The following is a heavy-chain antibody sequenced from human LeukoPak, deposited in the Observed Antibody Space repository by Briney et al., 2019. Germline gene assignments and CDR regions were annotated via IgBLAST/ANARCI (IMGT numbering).Heavy chain of an antibody. J-gene: IGHJ1*01. D-gene: IGHD6-6*01. V-gene: IGHV1-46*01. CDR2: INPSGGST. CDR3: ARGRSIAARPGHFQH. CDR1: GYTFTSYY. Sequence: ASVKVSFKASGYTFTSYYMHWVRQAPGQGLEWMGIINPSGGSTSYAQKFQGRVTMTRDTSTSTVYMELNSLRSEDTAVYYCARGRSIAARPGHFQHWGQGTLVTVSS.